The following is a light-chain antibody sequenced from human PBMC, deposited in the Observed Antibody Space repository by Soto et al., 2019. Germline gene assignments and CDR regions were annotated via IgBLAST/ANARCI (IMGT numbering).Light chain of an antibody. CDR2: DVS. J-gene: IGLJ3*02. Sequence: QSALTQPASVSGSPGQSITISCNGTSSDVGGYNSVSWYQQHPGKAPKLMIYDVSFRPSGISDRFSGSKSGNTASLTVSGLQAEDEADYYCSSYASIATRVFGGGTKLTVL. V-gene: IGLV2-14*03. CDR3: SSYASIATRV. CDR1: SSDVGGYNS.